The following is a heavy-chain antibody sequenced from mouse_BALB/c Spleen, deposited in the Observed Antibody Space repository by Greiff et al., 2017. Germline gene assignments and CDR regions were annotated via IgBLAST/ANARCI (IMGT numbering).Heavy chain of an antibody. CDR1: GYTFTSYW. V-gene: IGHV1S81*02. CDR2: INPSNGRT. D-gene: IGHD1-2*01. J-gene: IGHJ4*01. Sequence: QVQLQQPGAELVKPGASVKLSCKASGYTFTSYWMHWVKQRPGQGLEWIGEINPSNGRTNYNEKFKSKATLTVDKSSSTAYMQLSSLTSEDSAVYYCARWGEFITTAHYAMDYWGQGTSVTVSS. CDR3: ARWGEFITTAHYAMDY.